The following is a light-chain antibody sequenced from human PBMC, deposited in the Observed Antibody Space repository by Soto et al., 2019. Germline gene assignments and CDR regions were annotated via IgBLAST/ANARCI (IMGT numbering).Light chain of an antibody. Sequence: PGERATLSCRASQSVSSNYLTWYQQKPGQTPKLLIYAASSRATGIPDRFSGSGSGTDFTLTISRLEPEDFAVYYCQQYGNSPFTFGPGTKVDIK. CDR2: AAS. V-gene: IGKV3-20*01. CDR3: QQYGNSPFT. CDR1: QSVSSNY. J-gene: IGKJ3*01.